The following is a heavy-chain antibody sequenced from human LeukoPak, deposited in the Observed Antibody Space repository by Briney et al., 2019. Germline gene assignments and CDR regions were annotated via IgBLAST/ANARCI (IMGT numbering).Heavy chain of an antibody. V-gene: IGHV3-23*01. Sequence: GGSLRLSCAASGFTFSSYAMSWVCQAPGKGLEWVSAISGSGGSTYYADSVKGRFTISRDNSKNTLYLQMNTLRAEHTAVFYCAKDRGEWELLYFDYWGQGTLVTVSS. D-gene: IGHD1-26*01. CDR2: ISGSGGST. J-gene: IGHJ4*02. CDR1: GFTFSSYA. CDR3: AKDRGEWELLYFDY.